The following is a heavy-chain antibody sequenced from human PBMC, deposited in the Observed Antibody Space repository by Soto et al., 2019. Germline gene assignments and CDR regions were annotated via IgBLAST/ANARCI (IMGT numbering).Heavy chain of an antibody. CDR1: GFTFSSYW. CDR3: ARDYRDCSSTSCYYYYYYMDV. Sequence: GGSLRLSCAASGFTFSSYWMSWVRQAPGKGLEWVANIKQDGSEKYYVDSVKGRFTISRDNAKNSLYLQMNSLRAEDTAVYYCARDYRDCSSTSCYYYYYYMDVWGKGTTVTVSS. V-gene: IGHV3-7*01. D-gene: IGHD2-2*01. CDR2: IKQDGSEK. J-gene: IGHJ6*03.